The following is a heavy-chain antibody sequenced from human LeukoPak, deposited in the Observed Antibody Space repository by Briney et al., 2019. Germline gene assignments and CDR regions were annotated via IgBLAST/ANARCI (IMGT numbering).Heavy chain of an antibody. V-gene: IGHV4-39*01. CDR2: IYYSGST. Sequence: SETLSLTCTVSGGSISGYYWAWIRQPPGKGLEWIGSIYYSGSTYYNPSLKSRVTISVDTSKKQFSLKLSSVTAADTAVYYCARRYCSGGSCETFDYWGQGTLVTVSS. J-gene: IGHJ4*02. CDR1: GGSISGYY. CDR3: ARRYCSGGSCETFDY. D-gene: IGHD2-15*01.